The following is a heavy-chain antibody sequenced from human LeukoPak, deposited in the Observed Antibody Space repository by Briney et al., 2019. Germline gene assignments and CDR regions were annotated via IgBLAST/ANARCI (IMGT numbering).Heavy chain of an antibody. CDR3: ARGGSDDWKRFDS. Sequence: GGSLRLSCAASGLTVTRNFMSWVRQAPGKGLEWVSVIYSDGNTYYADSVKGRFTVSRDTSKNTMSLQMNSLRGEDTAVYYCARGGSDDWKRFDSWGQGTLVTVSP. V-gene: IGHV3-53*01. D-gene: IGHD1-1*01. CDR2: IYSDGNT. J-gene: IGHJ4*02. CDR1: GLTVTRNF.